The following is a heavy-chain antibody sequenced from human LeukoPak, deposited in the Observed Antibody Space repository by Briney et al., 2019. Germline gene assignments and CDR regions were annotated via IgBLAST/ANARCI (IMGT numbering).Heavy chain of an antibody. CDR3: AKGLHGGVGYGVDV. Sequence: GGSLRLSCAASGFTFSSYTMSWVRQAPGKGLEWVSTITTSDGNTYYADSVKGRFTISRDNSKNTLYLQMKNLRVEHTAVYYCAKGLHGGVGYGVDVWGQGTTVSVSS. V-gene: IGHV3-23*01. D-gene: IGHD3-16*01. CDR1: GFTFSSYT. J-gene: IGHJ6*02. CDR2: ITTSDGNT.